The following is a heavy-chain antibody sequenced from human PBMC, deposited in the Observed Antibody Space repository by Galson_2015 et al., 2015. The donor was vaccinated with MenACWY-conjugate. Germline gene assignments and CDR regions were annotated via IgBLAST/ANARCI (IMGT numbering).Heavy chain of an antibody. CDR2: INHSGST. J-gene: IGHJ5*02. Sequence: ETLSLTCAVYGGSFSGYYWSWIRQPPGKGLEWIGEINHSGSTNYNPSLKSRVTISVDTSKNQFSLKLSSVTAANTAVYYCARGMVSFDPWGQGTLVTVSS. D-gene: IGHD2-8*01. CDR3: ARGMVSFDP. CDR1: GGSFSGYY. V-gene: IGHV4-34*01.